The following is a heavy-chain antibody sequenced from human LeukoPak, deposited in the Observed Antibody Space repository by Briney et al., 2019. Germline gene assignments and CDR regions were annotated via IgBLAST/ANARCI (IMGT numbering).Heavy chain of an antibody. CDR2: ISSGGTL. J-gene: IGHJ4*02. CDR1: GFTFCSSV. V-gene: IGHV3-48*03. D-gene: IGHD2/OR15-2a*01. Sequence: GGSLRLSCAATGFTFCSSVMSWGRRAPGKGLEGISYISSGGTLYYADSVKGRFTISRDNAKSSLYLQMNSLRAEHTATYHCVTVRRQYYNDIDYWGQGILVTVSS. CDR3: VTVRRQYYNDIDY.